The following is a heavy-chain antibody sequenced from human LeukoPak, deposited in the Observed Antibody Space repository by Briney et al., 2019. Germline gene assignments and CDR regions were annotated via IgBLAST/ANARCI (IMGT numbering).Heavy chain of an antibody. Sequence: GGSLRLSCVASGLSVSSNYMSWVRQAPGKGLEWVSVIYRDGSSYYAESVKGRFTISRDNSKNTLYIQMNSLRAEDTAVYYCARLGTADAFDIWGQGTMVTVSS. CDR3: ARLGTADAFDI. J-gene: IGHJ3*02. D-gene: IGHD6-13*01. V-gene: IGHV3-66*04. CDR1: GLSVSSNY. CDR2: IYRDGSS.